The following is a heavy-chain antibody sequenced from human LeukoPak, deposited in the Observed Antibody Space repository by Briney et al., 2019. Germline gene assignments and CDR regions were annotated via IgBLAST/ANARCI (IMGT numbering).Heavy chain of an antibody. CDR3: ARERGGYFDY. CDR1: GGSISSYY. V-gene: IGHV4-59*01. CDR2: IYYSGST. Sequence: PSETLSLTCTVSGGSISSYYWSWIRQPPGKGPEWIGYIYYSGSTNYNPSLKSRVTISVDTSKNQFSLKLSSVTAADTAVYYCARERGGYFDYWGQGTLVTVSS. J-gene: IGHJ4*02. D-gene: IGHD2-15*01.